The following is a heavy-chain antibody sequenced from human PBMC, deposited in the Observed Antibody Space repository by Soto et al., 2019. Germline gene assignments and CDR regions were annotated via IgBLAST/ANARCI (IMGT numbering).Heavy chain of an antibody. J-gene: IGHJ4*02. Sequence: PSETLSLTCTVSGGSINTYYWSWIRQPPGKGLEWIGYIYYSGNTNYNPSLKSRVTISVDTSENQFSLKLTSVTAADTAVYYCARHVSLSSGYYDYFDYWGQGTLVTVSS. D-gene: IGHD3-22*01. CDR1: GGSINTYY. CDR3: ARHVSLSSGYYDYFDY. V-gene: IGHV4-59*08. CDR2: IYYSGNT.